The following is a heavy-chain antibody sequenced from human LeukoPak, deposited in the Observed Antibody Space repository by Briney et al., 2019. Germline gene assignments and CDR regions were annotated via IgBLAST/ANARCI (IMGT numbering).Heavy chain of an antibody. CDR2: IWYDGSNK. J-gene: IGHJ4*02. CDR1: GFTFSSYG. D-gene: IGHD5-12*01. CDR3: ARDKGSVASLFDY. Sequence: GGSLRLSCAASGFTFSSYGMHWVRQAPGKGLEWVAVIWYDGSNKYYADSVKGRFTISRDNSKNTLYLQMNSLRAEDTAVYYCARDKGSVASLFDYWGQGTLVTVSS. V-gene: IGHV3-33*01.